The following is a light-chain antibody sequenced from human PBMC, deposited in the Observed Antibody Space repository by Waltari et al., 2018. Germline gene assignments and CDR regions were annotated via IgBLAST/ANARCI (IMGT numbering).Light chain of an antibody. J-gene: IGKJ4*01. CDR2: KAS. CDR3: QQYNSYSPLT. CDR1: QSISSW. V-gene: IGKV1-5*03. Sequence: DIQMTQSPSTLSASVGHRVTITCRASQSISSWLAWYQQKQGKAPKLLIYKASSLESGVPSRFIGSGSGTEFTLTISSLQPDDFATYYCQQYNSYSPLTFGGGTKVEIK.